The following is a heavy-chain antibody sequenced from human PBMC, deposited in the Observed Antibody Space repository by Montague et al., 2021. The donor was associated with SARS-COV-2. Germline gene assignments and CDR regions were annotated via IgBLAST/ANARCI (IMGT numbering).Heavy chain of an antibody. CDR3: ARTPGQIAGDAFDI. CDR2: IYYSGST. D-gene: IGHD2-21*01. V-gene: IGHV4-59*01. CDR1: GGSISSYY. Sequence: SETLSLTCTVSGGSISSYYWSWIRQPPGKGLEWIGYIYYSGSTNYNPSLKSRVTISADTSKNQFSLKLSSVTAADTAVYYCARTPGQIAGDAFDIWGQGTMVTVSS. J-gene: IGHJ3*02.